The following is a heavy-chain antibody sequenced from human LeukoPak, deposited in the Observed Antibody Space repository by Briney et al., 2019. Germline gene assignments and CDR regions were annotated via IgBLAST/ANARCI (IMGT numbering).Heavy chain of an antibody. J-gene: IGHJ4*02. CDR3: ARVDGYNAY. CDR2: INYSGST. Sequence: SETMSLTCTVSGGSISSYYWSWIRQPPGKGLEWIGYINYSGSTNYNPSLKSRVTISVDTSKNQFSLKLSSVTAADTAVYYCARVDGYNAYWGQGTLVTVSS. V-gene: IGHV4-59*01. D-gene: IGHD5-24*01. CDR1: GGSISSYY.